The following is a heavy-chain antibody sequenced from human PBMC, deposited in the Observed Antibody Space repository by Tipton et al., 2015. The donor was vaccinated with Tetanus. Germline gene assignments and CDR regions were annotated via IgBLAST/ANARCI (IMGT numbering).Heavy chain of an antibody. CDR1: GYEFISYW. Sequence: QSGAEVKKPGESLRISCKASGYEFISYWIAWVRQMPGKGLEWMGVIYPADSDIRNSPSFQGQVTMSVDKSTSTAYLQWRSLKASDSAMYYWARHSGGSEIGYYDDMDVWGEGTTVTVSS. D-gene: IGHD3-10*01. J-gene: IGHJ6*04. CDR3: ARHSGGSEIGYYDDMDV. CDR2: IYPADSDI. V-gene: IGHV5-51*01.